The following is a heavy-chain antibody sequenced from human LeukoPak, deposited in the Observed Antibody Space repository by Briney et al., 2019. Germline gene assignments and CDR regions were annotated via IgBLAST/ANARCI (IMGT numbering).Heavy chain of an antibody. J-gene: IGHJ4*02. Sequence: ASVEVSCKASGYTFTGYYMHWVRQAPGQGLEWMGWINPNSGGTNYAQKFQGRVTMTRDTSISTAYMELSRLRSDDTAVYYCARGPGGAVAGSDYWGQGTLVTVSS. CDR3: ARGPGGAVAGSDY. CDR2: INPNSGGT. V-gene: IGHV1-2*02. D-gene: IGHD6-19*01. CDR1: GYTFTGYY.